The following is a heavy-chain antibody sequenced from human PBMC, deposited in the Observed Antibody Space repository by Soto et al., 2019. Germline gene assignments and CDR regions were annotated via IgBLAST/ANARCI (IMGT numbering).Heavy chain of an antibody. CDR2: ISSSSSYI. Sequence: PGGSLRLSCAASGFTFSSYSMNWVRQAPGKGLEWVSSISSSSSYIYYADSVKGRFTISRDNAKNSLYLQMNSLRAEDTAVYYCARDLSSSSSGWFDPWGQGTLVTVSS. J-gene: IGHJ5*02. CDR1: GFTFSSYS. V-gene: IGHV3-21*01. CDR3: ARDLSSSSSGWFDP. D-gene: IGHD6-6*01.